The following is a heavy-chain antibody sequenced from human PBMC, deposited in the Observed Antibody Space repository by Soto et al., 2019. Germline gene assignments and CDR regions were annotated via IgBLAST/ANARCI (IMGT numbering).Heavy chain of an antibody. Sequence: QVQLVQSGAELRKPGASVKVSRKASGYSFSSYGINWVRQAPGQGLEWMGWINTYNGNRNYAQKFEDRVTMTTATSTNTVYMELRSLKSDDTAIYYCARDRLRGYDSSGFYSWGQGPLVTVSS. J-gene: IGHJ4*02. D-gene: IGHD3-22*01. CDR3: ARDRLRGYDSSGFYS. CDR2: INTYNGNR. V-gene: IGHV1-18*01. CDR1: GYSFSSYG.